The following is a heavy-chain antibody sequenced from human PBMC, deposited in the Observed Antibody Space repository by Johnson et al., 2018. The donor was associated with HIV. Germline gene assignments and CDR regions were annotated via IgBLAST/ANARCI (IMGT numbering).Heavy chain of an antibody. CDR3: VSVRVGAFDI. CDR1: GFTVSSNY. Sequence: VQLVESGGGLIQPGGSLRLSCAASGFTVSSNYMSWVRQAPGKGLEWVSVIYSAGSTYYADSVKGRFTISRDNSKNTLYIQMNSLRVEDTAVYYCVSVRVGAFDIWGQGAMVTVSS. V-gene: IGHV3-53*01. D-gene: IGHD3-16*01. CDR2: IYSAGST. J-gene: IGHJ3*02.